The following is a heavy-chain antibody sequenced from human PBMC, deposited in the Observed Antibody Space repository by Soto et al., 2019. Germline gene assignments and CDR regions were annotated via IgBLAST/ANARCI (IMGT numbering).Heavy chain of an antibody. V-gene: IGHV1-3*01. J-gene: IGHJ4*02. CDR1: GYTFTTYA. Sequence: ASVKVSCKASGYTFTTYALHWVRQAPGQRLEWIGWINGGNGNTKFSQKFQGRVTITIDTSAATAYMELSSLRSEDTAVYLCAREFPPTFVGPPDDYWGQGTLVTVSS. CDR2: INGGNGNT. CDR3: AREFPPTFVGPPDDY.